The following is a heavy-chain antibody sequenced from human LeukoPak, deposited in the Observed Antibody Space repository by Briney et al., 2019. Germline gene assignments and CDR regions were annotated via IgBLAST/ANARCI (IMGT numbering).Heavy chain of an antibody. CDR1: GFTFSSYE. D-gene: IGHD6-13*01. CDR3: ALSGHSSTWSAFHY. V-gene: IGHV3-48*03. Sequence: GGSLRLSCATSGFTFSSYEMNWVRQAPGKGLEWVSYISSSGSTIYYADSVKGRFTISRDNAKNSLYLQMNSLRAEDTAVYYCALSGHSSTWSAFHYWGQGTLVTVSS. CDR2: ISSSGSTI. J-gene: IGHJ4*02.